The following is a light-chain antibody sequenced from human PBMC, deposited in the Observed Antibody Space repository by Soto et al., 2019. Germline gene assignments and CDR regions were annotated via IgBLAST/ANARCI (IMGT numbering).Light chain of an antibody. V-gene: IGKV3-20*01. Sequence: EIVLTQSPGTLSLSPGERATLSCRASQSVSSSYLAWYQQKPGQAPRLLIYGASSRATGIPDRFSGSGSGTDFTLTISRLEPEDCAVYYWQQYGRSHSITFGQGTRLEIK. CDR1: QSVSSSY. J-gene: IGKJ5*01. CDR2: GAS. CDR3: QQYGRSHSIT.